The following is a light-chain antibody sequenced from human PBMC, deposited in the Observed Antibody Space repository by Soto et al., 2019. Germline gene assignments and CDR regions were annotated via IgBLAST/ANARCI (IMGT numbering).Light chain of an antibody. J-gene: IGLJ1*01. CDR1: SSDVGLYNY. V-gene: IGLV2-14*01. CDR2: DVT. Sequence: QSALTQPASVSGSPGQSIAISCTGTSSDVGLYNYVSWYQQHPDKVPKLIIYDVTNRPSGVSDRFSGSKSGNTDSLTISGLQADDDADYYCSSFTTSSTYVVGTGTKLTVL. CDR3: SSFTTSSTYV.